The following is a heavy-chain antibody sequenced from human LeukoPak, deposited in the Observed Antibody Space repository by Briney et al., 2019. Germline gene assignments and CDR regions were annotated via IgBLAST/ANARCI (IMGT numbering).Heavy chain of an antibody. CDR2: IYYSGST. D-gene: IGHD6-19*01. CDR1: GGSISSGGYY. V-gene: IGHV4-31*03. Sequence: SQTLSLTCTVSGGSISSGGYYWSWIRQHPGKGLEWIGYIYYSGSTYYNPSLKSRVTISVDTSKNQFSLKLSSVTAADTAVYYCARTRYSSGWFFDYWGQGILVTVSS. CDR3: ARTRYSSGWFFDY. J-gene: IGHJ4*02.